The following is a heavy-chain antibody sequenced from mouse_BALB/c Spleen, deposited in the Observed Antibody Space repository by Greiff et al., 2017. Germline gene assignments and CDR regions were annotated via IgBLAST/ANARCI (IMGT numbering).Heavy chain of an antibody. D-gene: IGHD3-3*01. CDR3: ARWGDGGYAMDY. V-gene: IGHV5-17*02. CDR1: GFTFSSFG. CDR2: ISSGSSTI. Sequence: DVQLVESGGGLVQPGGSRKLSCAASGFTFSSFGMHWVRQAPEKGLEWVAYISSGSSTIYYADTVKGRFTISRDNPKNTLFLQMTSLRSEDTAMYYCARWGDGGYAMDYWGQGTSVTVSS. J-gene: IGHJ4*01.